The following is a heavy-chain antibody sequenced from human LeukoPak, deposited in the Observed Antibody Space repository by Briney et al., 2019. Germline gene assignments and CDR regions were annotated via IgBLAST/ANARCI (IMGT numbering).Heavy chain of an antibody. Sequence: SETLSLTCTVSGGSISNSSYYWGWIRQPPGKGLEWIGEIYHSGSTNYTPSLKSRVTISVYKSKNQFSLKLSSVTAADTAVYYCARASHWNLLHYFDYWGQGTLVTVSS. D-gene: IGHD1-1*01. CDR2: IYHSGST. V-gene: IGHV4-61*05. CDR1: GGSISNSSYY. J-gene: IGHJ4*02. CDR3: ARASHWNLLHYFDY.